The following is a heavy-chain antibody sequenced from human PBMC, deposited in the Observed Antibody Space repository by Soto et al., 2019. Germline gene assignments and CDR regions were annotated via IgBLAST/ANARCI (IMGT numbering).Heavy chain of an antibody. CDR3: AREGRPYSGSYPYFDY. CDR1: GFTFSSYS. D-gene: IGHD1-26*01. CDR2: ISSSSSYI. V-gene: IGHV3-21*01. Sequence: EVQLVESGGGLVKPGGSLRLSCAASGFTFSSYSMNWVRQAPGKGLEWVSSISSSSSYIYYADSVKGRFTISRDNAKNSLYLQMYSLRAEDTAVYYCAREGRPYSGSYPYFDYWGQGTLVTVSS. J-gene: IGHJ4*02.